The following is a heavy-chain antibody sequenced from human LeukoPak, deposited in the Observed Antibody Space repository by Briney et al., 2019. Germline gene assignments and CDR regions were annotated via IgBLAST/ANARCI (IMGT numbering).Heavy chain of an antibody. CDR1: GGSISSSSYY. D-gene: IGHD1-26*01. Sequence: SETLSLTCAVSGGSISSSSYYWGWSRQPPGKGLEWDVSIYYSGSTYYNPSLKSRVTMSVGPSKNQFSLKLRSVTAADTAVYFCASRLLWGSGSYYDYWGQGTLVSVPS. CDR3: ASRLLWGSGSYYDY. V-gene: IGHV4-39*01. J-gene: IGHJ4*02. CDR2: IYYSGST.